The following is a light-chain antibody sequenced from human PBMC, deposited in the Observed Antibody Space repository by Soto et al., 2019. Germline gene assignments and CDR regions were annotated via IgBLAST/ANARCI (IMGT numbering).Light chain of an antibody. CDR2: GAS. J-gene: IGKJ5*01. CDR3: QQYGSSPLIS. Sequence: VLTQSPGTLSLSPGESATLSCRASQTVSITYLTWYQQKPGQAPRLLIFGASKRATGIPDRFSGSGSGRGFTLTISGLEPEDFVVYYCQQYGSSPLISFGQGTRLEIK. CDR1: QTVSITY. V-gene: IGKV3-20*01.